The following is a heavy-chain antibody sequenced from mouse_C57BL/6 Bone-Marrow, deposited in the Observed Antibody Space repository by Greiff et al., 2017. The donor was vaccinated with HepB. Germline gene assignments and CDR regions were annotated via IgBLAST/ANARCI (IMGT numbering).Heavy chain of an antibody. CDR3: ARDYYGSSYDYAMDY. V-gene: IGHV1-52*01. CDR1: GYTFTSYW. J-gene: IGHJ4*01. Sequence: QVQLQQPGAELVRPGSSVKLSCKASGYTFTSYWMHWVKQRPIQGLEWIGNIDPSDSETHYNQKFKDKATLTVDKSSSTAYMPLSSLTSEDSAVYYCARDYYGSSYDYAMDYWGQGTSVTVSS. D-gene: IGHD1-1*01. CDR2: IDPSDSET.